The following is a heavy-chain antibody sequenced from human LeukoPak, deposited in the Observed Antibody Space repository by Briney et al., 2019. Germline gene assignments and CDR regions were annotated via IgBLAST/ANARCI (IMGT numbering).Heavy chain of an antibody. Sequence: GGSLRLSCAASGFTFDDYAMHWVRQAPGKGLEWVSGISWNSGSIGYADSVKGRFTISRDNAKNSLYLQMNSLRAEDTAVYYCARDRGYSYGYRYYYYGMDVWGQGTTVTVSS. D-gene: IGHD5-18*01. J-gene: IGHJ6*02. CDR2: ISWNSGSI. V-gene: IGHV3-9*01. CDR3: ARDRGYSYGYRYYYYGMDV. CDR1: GFTFDDYA.